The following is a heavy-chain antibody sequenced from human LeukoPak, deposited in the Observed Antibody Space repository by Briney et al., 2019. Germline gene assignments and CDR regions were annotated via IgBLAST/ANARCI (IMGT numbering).Heavy chain of an antibody. D-gene: IGHD2-21*02. CDR1: GGSINSGSYY. CDR3: ASLERVVVTAKFDY. V-gene: IGHV4-61*02. Sequence: PSQTLSLTCTVSGGSINSGSYYYHWIRQPAGKGLEWIGRIYTSGSTIYNPSLESRVTISVDTSKNQVSLKLTSVTAADTAVYYCASLERVVVTAKFDYWGQGTLVTVSS. CDR2: IYTSGST. J-gene: IGHJ4*02.